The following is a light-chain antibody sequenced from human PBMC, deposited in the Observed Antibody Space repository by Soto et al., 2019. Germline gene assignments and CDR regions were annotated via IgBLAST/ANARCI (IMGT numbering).Light chain of an antibody. V-gene: IGLV1-40*01. CDR3: QSYDSSLSGYVV. CDR2: GNS. Sequence: QSVLTQPPSVSGAPGQRVTISCTGSSSNIGAGYDVHWYQQLPGTAPNLLIYGNSNRPSGVPDRFSGSKSGTSASLAITGLQAEDEADYYCQSYDSSLSGYVVFGGGTKVTVL. CDR1: SSNIGAGYD. J-gene: IGLJ2*01.